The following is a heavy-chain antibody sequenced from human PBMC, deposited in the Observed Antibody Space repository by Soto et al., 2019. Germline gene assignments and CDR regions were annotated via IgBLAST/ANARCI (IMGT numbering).Heavy chain of an antibody. CDR2: ISGSGGST. D-gene: IGHD3-3*01. V-gene: IGHV3-23*01. CDR3: AKDSSRGDFWSGYYTNYFDY. J-gene: IGHJ4*02. CDR1: GFTFSSYA. Sequence: GSLRLSCAASGFTFSSYAMSWVRQAPGKGLEWVSGISGSGGSTYYADSVKGRFTISRDNSKNMLYLQMNSLRAEDTAVYYCAKDSSRGDFWSGYYTNYFDYWGQGTLVTVSS.